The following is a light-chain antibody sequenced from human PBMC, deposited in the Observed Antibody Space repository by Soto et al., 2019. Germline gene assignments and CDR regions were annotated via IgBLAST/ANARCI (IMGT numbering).Light chain of an antibody. CDR2: EVS. J-gene: IGLJ1*01. CDR1: SSDVGSYNL. CDR3: CSYAGSSTLGGG. V-gene: IGLV2-23*02. Sequence: QSVLTQPASVSGSPGQSITISCTGTSSDVGSYNLVSWYQQHPGKAPKLMIYEVSKRPSGVSNRFSGPKSGNTASLTISGLQAEDEADYYCCSYAGSSTLGGGFGTGTKVTVL.